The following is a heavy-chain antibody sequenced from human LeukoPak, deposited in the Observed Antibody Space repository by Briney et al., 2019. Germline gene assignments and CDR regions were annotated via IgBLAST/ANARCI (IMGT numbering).Heavy chain of an antibody. CDR2: ISSSGSTI. CDR3: ARVDNGAVARQYYYYGMDV. V-gene: IGHV3-48*03. CDR1: GFTFSSYE. Sequence: GGSLRLSCAASGFTFSSYEMNWVRQAPGKGLEWVSYISSSGSTIYYADSVKGRFTISRDNAKNSLYLQMNSLGAEDTAVYYCARVDNGAVARQYYYYGMDVWGQGTTVTVSS. J-gene: IGHJ6*02. D-gene: IGHD6-19*01.